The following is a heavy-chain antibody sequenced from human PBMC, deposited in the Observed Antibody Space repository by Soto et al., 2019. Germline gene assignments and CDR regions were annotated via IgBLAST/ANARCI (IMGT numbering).Heavy chain of an antibody. CDR3: ARSYYDSTGFAVDP. Sequence: ASVKVSCKASGYAFTSYYMHWVRQAPGQGLEWMGIINPSGGSTSYAQKFQGRVTMTRDTSKNQFSMKVTSVTASDTAVYYCARSYYDSTGFAVDPWGQGTLVTVSS. D-gene: IGHD3-22*01. CDR1: GYAFTSYY. CDR2: INPSGGST. J-gene: IGHJ5*02. V-gene: IGHV1-46*01.